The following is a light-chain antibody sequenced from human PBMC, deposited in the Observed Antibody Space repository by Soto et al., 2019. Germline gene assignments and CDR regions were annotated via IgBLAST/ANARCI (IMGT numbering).Light chain of an antibody. CDR3: QQYGSSPTT. CDR2: GAS. J-gene: IGKJ1*01. Sequence: EIVLTQSPGTLSLSPGERATLSCRASQSVSSSYLAWYQQKPRQAPRLLIYGASSRATGIPDRFSGSGSGTDFTLTISRLEPEDFAVYYCQQYGSSPTTFGQGTKVEIK. V-gene: IGKV3-20*01. CDR1: QSVSSSY.